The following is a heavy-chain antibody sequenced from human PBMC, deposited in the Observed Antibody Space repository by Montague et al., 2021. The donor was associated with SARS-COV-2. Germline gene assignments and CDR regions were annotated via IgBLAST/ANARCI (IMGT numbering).Heavy chain of an antibody. J-gene: IGHJ4*02. V-gene: IGHV4-59*12. D-gene: IGHD3-3*01. CDR2: IYDSGGA. Sequence: SETLSLTCTISGGSIRRYYWTWIRQLPGEELEWIGSIYDSGGARYNSSLKSRVSMSVYASKYQFSLRVTSVTAADTAVYFCARRGTGNYERLDYWGQGILVTVSS. CDR1: GGSIRRYY. CDR3: ARRGTGNYERLDY.